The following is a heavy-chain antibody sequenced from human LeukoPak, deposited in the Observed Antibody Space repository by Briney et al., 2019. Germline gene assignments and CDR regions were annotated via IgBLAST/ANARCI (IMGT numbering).Heavy chain of an antibody. D-gene: IGHD3-22*01. Sequence: GGTLRLSCAASGFTFSTYGMNWVRQAPGKGLEWVSGISPSGGITYYTDSVKGRFTISRDNAKNSLYLQMNSLRAEDTAVYYCARDSYDSSGYETYNWFDPWGQGTLVTVSS. V-gene: IGHV3-21*01. CDR3: ARDSYDSSGYETYNWFDP. CDR1: GFTFSTYG. J-gene: IGHJ5*02. CDR2: ISPSGGIT.